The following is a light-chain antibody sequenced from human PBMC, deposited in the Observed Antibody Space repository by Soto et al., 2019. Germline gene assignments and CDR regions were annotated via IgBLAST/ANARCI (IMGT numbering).Light chain of an antibody. Sequence: DIPLTQSPSFLSASVGDTVTITCRASQGISSYLAWYQQKPGKAPKLLIYAASTLQSGVPSRFSGSGSGTEFTLTISSLQPEDFATYYCQQLNSYPPWTFGQGTKVEIK. CDR2: AAS. CDR1: QGISSY. CDR3: QQLNSYPPWT. V-gene: IGKV1-9*01. J-gene: IGKJ1*01.